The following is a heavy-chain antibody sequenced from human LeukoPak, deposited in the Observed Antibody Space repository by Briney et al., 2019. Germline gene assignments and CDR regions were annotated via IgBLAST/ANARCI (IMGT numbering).Heavy chain of an antibody. V-gene: IGHV3-23*01. J-gene: IGHJ3*02. CDR3: ARGYSSGWAHDAFDI. D-gene: IGHD6-19*01. CDR2: ISGSGGST. CDR1: GSTFSSYA. Sequence: GGSLRLSCAASGSTFSSYAMSWVRQAPGKGLEWVSAISGSGGSTYYADSVKGRFTISRDNSKNTLYLQMNSLRAEDTAVYYCARGYSSGWAHDAFDIWGQGTMVTVSS.